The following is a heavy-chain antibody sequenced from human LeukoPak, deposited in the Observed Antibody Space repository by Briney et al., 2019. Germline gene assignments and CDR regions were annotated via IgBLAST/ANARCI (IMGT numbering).Heavy chain of an antibody. CDR2: ISDSGGRT. V-gene: IGHV3-23*01. CDR1: GLTFTSYA. D-gene: IGHD3-22*01. J-gene: IGHJ4*02. Sequence: GGSLRLSCAASGLTFTSYAMSWVRQAPGKGLDWVAGISDSGGRTNYADSVKGRFTISRDNPKNTLYLQMNSLRAEDTAVYFCAKRGVVIRVILVGFHKEAYYFDSWGQGALVTVSS. CDR3: AKRGVVIRVILVGFHKEAYYFDS.